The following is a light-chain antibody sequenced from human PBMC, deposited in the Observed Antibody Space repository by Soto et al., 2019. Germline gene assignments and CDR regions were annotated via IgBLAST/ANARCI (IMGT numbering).Light chain of an antibody. CDR2: AAS. CDR1: QSISNY. CDR3: QQGYSIPLT. V-gene: IGKV1-39*01. J-gene: IGKJ4*01. Sequence: DIQMTQSPSSLSASVGDRVTITCRASQSISNYLNWYQQKPGEAPEPLIYAASSLQSGVPSRFSGSGSGTDFTLTIRSLQPEDFATYYCQQGYSIPLTFGGGTKVDIK.